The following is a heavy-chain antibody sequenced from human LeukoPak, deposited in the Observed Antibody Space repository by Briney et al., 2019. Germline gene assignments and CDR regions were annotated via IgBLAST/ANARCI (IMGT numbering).Heavy chain of an antibody. CDR3: TTDPPHSDY. V-gene: IGHV3-73*01. CDR2: IRSKANSYAT. Sequence: GGSLRLSCAASGFTFSGSAMHWVRQASGKGLEWVGRIRSKANSYATAYAASVKGRFTISRDDSKNTAYLQMNSLKTEDTAVYYCTTDPPHSDYWGQGTLVTVSS. D-gene: IGHD6-13*01. J-gene: IGHJ4*02. CDR1: GFTFSGSA.